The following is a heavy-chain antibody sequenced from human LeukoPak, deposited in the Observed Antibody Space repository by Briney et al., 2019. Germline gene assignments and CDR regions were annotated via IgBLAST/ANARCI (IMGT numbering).Heavy chain of an antibody. CDR3: ARVRRYCSSTSCYGGAYYYYYMDV. CDR1: GYTFTSYD. J-gene: IGHJ6*03. V-gene: IGHV1-8*01. CDR2: MNPISGST. D-gene: IGHD2-2*01. Sequence: ASVKVSCKASGYTFTSYDINWVRQATGQGLDWMGWMNPISGSTGYAQKFQGRVTMTRNTSISTAYMELSSLRSEDTAVYYCARVRRYCSSTSCYGGAYYYYYMDVWGKGTTVTVSS.